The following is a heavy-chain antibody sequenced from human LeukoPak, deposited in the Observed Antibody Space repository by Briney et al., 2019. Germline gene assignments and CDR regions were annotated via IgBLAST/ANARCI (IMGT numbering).Heavy chain of an antibody. CDR3: ARAGWYSGRWGQHWFGP. CDR2: ISIYNGNT. J-gene: IGHJ5*02. V-gene: IGHV1-18*01. CDR1: GYSFTNYG. Sequence: ASVKVSCKASGYSFTNYGISWVRQAPGQGLEWMGWISIYNGNTDYAQKLRGRVTMTTDTSTSTAYMELRSLRSDDTAVYYCARAGWYSGRWGQHWFGPWGQGILVTVSS. D-gene: IGHD1-26*01.